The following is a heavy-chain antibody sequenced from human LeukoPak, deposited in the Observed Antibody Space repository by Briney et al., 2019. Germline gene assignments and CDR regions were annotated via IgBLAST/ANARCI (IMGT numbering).Heavy chain of an antibody. J-gene: IGHJ4*02. CDR1: GFTFSSYG. D-gene: IGHD1-26*01. V-gene: IGHV3-30*03. Sequence: PGRSLRLSCAASGFTFSSYGMHWVRQAPGKGLEWVAVISYDGSNKYYADSVKGRFTISRDNSKNTLYLQMNSLRAEDTAVYYCARAPGGWELLRGGYFDYWGQGTLVTVSS. CDR3: ARAPGGWELLRGGYFDY. CDR2: ISYDGSNK.